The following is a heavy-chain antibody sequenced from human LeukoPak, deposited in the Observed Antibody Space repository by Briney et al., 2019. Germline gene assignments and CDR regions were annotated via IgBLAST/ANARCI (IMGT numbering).Heavy chain of an antibody. V-gene: IGHV3-20*04. CDR2: INWNGGST. CDR1: GFTVSRNY. CDR3: ARAERGYCSSTSCYEFDY. J-gene: IGHJ4*02. Sequence: PGGSLRLSCAASGFTVSRNYMSWVRQAPGKGLEWVSGINWNGGSTGYADSVKGRFTISRDNAKNSLYLQMNSLRAEDTALYYCARAERGYCSSTSCYEFDYWGQGTLVTVSS. D-gene: IGHD2-2*01.